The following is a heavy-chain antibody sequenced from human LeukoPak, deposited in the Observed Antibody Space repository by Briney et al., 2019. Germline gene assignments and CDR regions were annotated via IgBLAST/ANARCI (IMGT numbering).Heavy chain of an antibody. CDR3: ARSGGNNYHWALDI. CDR1: GFTFSSYW. J-gene: IGHJ3*02. D-gene: IGHD1/OR15-1a*01. V-gene: IGHV3-7*01. Sequence: GGSLRLSCAASGFTFSSYWMSWVRQAPGKGLEGVANVKEGERYSVASVKGRFTISRDNAKNSLYLQMNSLRAEDTAVYYCARSGGNNYHWALDIWGQGTMVTVSS. CDR2: VKEGER.